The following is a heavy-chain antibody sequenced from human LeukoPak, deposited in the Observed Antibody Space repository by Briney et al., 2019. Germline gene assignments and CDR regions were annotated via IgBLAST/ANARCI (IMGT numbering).Heavy chain of an antibody. J-gene: IGHJ4*02. CDR2: INPTGGGT. Sequence: GASVKVSCKASGYTFTSYYMHWVRQAPGQGLEWMGLINPTGGGTGYAQKFQGRVTMTRDTSISTAYMELSRLRYDDTAVYYCARDMDTGPDLFDYWGQGTLVTVSS. D-gene: IGHD5-18*01. V-gene: IGHV1-2*06. CDR1: GYTFTSYY. CDR3: ARDMDTGPDLFDY.